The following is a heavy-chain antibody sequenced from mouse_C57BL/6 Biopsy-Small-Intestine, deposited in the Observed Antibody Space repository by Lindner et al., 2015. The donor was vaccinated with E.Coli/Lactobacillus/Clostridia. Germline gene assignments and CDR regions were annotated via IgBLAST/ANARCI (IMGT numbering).Heavy chain of an antibody. V-gene: IGHV1-82*01. Sequence: VQLQESGPELVKPGASVKLSCKASGYAFSSFWMNWVKQRPGKGLEWIGRIYPGDGDTDHNGKFKGKATLTADKSSSTAYMQLSSLTSEDSAAYFCADGYYGGFPYWGQGTLVTVS. D-gene: IGHD2-3*01. CDR1: GYAFSSFW. CDR3: ADGYYGGFPY. J-gene: IGHJ3*01. CDR2: IYPGDGDT.